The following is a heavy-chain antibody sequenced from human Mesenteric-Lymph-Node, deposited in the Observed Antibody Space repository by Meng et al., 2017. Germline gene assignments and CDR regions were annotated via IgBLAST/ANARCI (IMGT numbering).Heavy chain of an antibody. V-gene: IGHV3-15*01. J-gene: IGHJ4*02. Sequence: GESLKISCAASGFTFSNAWMSWVRQAPGKGLEWVGRIKSKTDGGTTDYAAPVKGRFTISRDDSKNTLYLQMNSLKTEDTAVYYCARDHLTEFGQRGSYSHDTDYWGQGTLVTVSS. D-gene: IGHD1-26*01. CDR1: GFTFSNAW. CDR3: ARDHLTEFGQRGSYSHDTDY. CDR2: IKSKTDGGTT.